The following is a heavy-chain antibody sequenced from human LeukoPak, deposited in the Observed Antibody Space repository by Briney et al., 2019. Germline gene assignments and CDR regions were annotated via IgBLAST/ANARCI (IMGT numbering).Heavy chain of an antibody. CDR2: IYYSGST. Sequence: SETLSLTCTVSGGSIRSSTDYWGWIRQPPGKELEWIGSIYYSGSTYYNPSLKSRVTISVDTSKNQFSVKLSSVTAADTAVYYCAAEDIVVVPAARGWFDPWGQGTLVTVSS. CDR3: AAEDIVVVPAARGWFDP. CDR1: GGSIRSSTDY. J-gene: IGHJ5*02. D-gene: IGHD2-2*01. V-gene: IGHV4-39*07.